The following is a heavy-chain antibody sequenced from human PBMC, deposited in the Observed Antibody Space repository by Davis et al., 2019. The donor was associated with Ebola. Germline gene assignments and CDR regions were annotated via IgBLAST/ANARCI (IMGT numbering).Heavy chain of an antibody. CDR1: GGSISSSNW. Sequence: MPSETLSLTCAVSGGSISSSNWWSWVRQPPGKGLEWIGEIYHSGTTYYNPSLKSRVTISVDTSKNQFSLRLTSVTAADTAVYFCASLDYHDTSGYGVSWGRGTLVTVSS. V-gene: IGHV4-4*02. D-gene: IGHD3-22*01. CDR3: ASLDYHDTSGYGVS. J-gene: IGHJ5*02. CDR2: IYHSGTT.